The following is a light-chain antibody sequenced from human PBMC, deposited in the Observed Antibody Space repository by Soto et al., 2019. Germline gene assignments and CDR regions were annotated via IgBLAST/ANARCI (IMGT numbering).Light chain of an antibody. V-gene: IGLV1-40*01. CDR1: SSNIGAGYD. Sequence: QSVLTQPPSVSGAPGQRVTISCTGSSSNIGAGYDVHWYQQLPGTAPKLLIYGNSNRPSGVPDRFSGSKSGTSASLAITGRQAEDAADYYCQAYDSSLSGWVFGGGTKLTVL. CDR3: QAYDSSLSGWV. CDR2: GNS. J-gene: IGLJ3*02.